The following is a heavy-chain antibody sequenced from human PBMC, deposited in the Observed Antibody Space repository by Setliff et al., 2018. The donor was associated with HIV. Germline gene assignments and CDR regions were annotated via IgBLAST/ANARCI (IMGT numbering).Heavy chain of an antibody. CDR3: HSGYDTEEQSYFDY. V-gene: IGHV3-30*02. Sequence: GGSLRLSCAASGFTFSSYGMHWVRQAPGKGLEWVAFIRYDGSNKYYADSVKGRFTISRDNAKNTLYLQMNSLRAEDTGVYYCHSGYDTEEQSYFDYWGQGALVTVSS. D-gene: IGHD5-12*01. CDR1: GFTFSSYG. CDR2: IRYDGSNK. J-gene: IGHJ4*02.